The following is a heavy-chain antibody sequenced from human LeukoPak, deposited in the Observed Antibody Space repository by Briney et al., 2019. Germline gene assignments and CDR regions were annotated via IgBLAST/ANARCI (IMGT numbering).Heavy chain of an antibody. CDR1: GFTFSSYW. CDR2: IKQDGSEK. J-gene: IGHJ4*02. CDR3: ARDRMYSSSWGMSYYSDY. Sequence: GGSLRLSCAASGFTFSSYWMSWVRQAPGKGLEWVANIKQDGSEKYYVDSVKGRFTISRDNAKNSLYLQMNSLRAEDTAVYYCARDRMYSSSWGMSYYSDYWGQGTLVTVSS. V-gene: IGHV3-7*01. D-gene: IGHD6-13*01.